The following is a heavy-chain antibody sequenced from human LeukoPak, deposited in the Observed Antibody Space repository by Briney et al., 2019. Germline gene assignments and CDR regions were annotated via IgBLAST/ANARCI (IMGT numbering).Heavy chain of an antibody. CDR2: ISATGGST. CDR1: GFSFSTYA. CDR3: ANRPLDY. J-gene: IGHJ4*02. V-gene: IGHV3-23*01. Sequence: PGRSLRLSCAASGFSFSTYAMSWVRQAPGKGLEWVSAISATGGSTYYADSVKGRFTISRDNSKNTLYLQINTLRAEDTAVYYCANRPLDYWGQGTLVTVSS.